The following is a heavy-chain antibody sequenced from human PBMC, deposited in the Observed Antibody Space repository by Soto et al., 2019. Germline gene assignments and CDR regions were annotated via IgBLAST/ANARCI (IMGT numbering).Heavy chain of an antibody. D-gene: IGHD6-19*01. V-gene: IGHV3-7*01. Sequence: EVHLVESGGGWVQPGGSLRLSCEASGFTFSTDWMSWVRQAPGKGLEWVANIRQDGGEKYLVDSVQGRISITRDNAESSPDLQMNRRRGEYTAVYYCVRDGSSGWHYASWGHGTLVNVSS. CDR1: GFTFSTDW. J-gene: IGHJ5*01. CDR2: IRQDGGEK. CDR3: VRDGSSGWHYAS.